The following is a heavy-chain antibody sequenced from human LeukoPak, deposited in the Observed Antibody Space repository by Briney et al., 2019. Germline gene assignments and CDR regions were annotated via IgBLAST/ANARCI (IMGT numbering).Heavy chain of an antibody. CDR3: ARDSVVTAIWYYYYYMDV. J-gene: IGHJ6*03. CDR1: GFTFDDYA. CDR2: ISWNSGSI. V-gene: IGHV3-9*01. Sequence: GGSLRLSCAASGFTFDDYAMHWVRQAPGKGLEWVSGISWNSGSIGYADSVKGRFTISRDNAKNSLYLQMNSLRAEDTALYYCARDSVVTAIWYYYYYMDVWGKGTTVTVSS. D-gene: IGHD2-21*02.